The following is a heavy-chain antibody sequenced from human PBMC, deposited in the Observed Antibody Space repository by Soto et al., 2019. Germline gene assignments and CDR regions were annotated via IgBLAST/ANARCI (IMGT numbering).Heavy chain of an antibody. CDR1: GGFISSYY. V-gene: IGHV4-59*01. Sequence: SETLSLTCTVSGGFISSYYWSWIRQPPGKGLEWIGYIYYSGSTNYNPSLKSRVTISVDTSKNQFSLKLSSVTAADTAVYYCARTKYYDFWSGYPPSSYYYYYGMDVWGQGTTVTVSS. CDR3: ARTKYYDFWSGYPPSSYYYYYGMDV. D-gene: IGHD3-3*01. J-gene: IGHJ6*02. CDR2: IYYSGST.